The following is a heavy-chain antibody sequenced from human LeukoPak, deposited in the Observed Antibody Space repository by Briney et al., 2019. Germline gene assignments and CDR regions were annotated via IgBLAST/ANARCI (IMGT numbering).Heavy chain of an antibody. CDR3: ARVSDSFAFYNYPDY. V-gene: IGHV1-18*01. J-gene: IGHJ4*02. D-gene: IGHD5-24*01. CDR1: GYTFTSYG. Sequence: ASVKVSCTASGYTFTSYGISWVRQAPGQGLEWMGWISAYNGNTNYAQKLQGRVTMTTDTSTSTAYMELRSLRSDDTAVYYCARVSDSFAFYNYPDYWGQGTLVTVSS. CDR2: ISAYNGNT.